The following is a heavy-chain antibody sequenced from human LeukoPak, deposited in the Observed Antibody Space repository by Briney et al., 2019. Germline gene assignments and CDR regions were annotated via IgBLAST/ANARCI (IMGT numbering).Heavy chain of an antibody. CDR2: TSHSGST. Sequence: SETLSLTCAVYGESFSDYYWSWLRRPPGKGLEWIGETSHSGSTNYNPSLKSRVTISVDTSKKQFSLRLTSVTAADTAVYYCAREGIIVAGGTWDYWGQGTLVTVSS. J-gene: IGHJ4*02. D-gene: IGHD6-13*01. CDR3: AREGIIVAGGTWDY. V-gene: IGHV4-34*01. CDR1: GESFSDYY.